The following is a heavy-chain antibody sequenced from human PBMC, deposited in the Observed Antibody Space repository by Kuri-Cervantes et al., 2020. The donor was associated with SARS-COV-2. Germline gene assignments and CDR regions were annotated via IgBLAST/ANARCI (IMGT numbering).Heavy chain of an antibody. J-gene: IGHJ4*02. Sequence: GGSLRLSCAASGFTFSSYSMNWVRQAPGKGLEWVSSISSSSSYIYYADSVKGRFTISRDNAKNSLYLQMNSLRAEDTAVYYCAREWALGIAARTGPFDYWGQGTPVTVSS. CDR3: AREWALGIAARTGPFDY. V-gene: IGHV3-21*01. CDR1: GFTFSSYS. D-gene: IGHD6-6*01. CDR2: ISSSSSYI.